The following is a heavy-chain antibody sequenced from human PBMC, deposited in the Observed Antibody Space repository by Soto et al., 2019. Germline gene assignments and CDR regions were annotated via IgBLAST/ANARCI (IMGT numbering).Heavy chain of an antibody. Sequence: EVQLVESGGDLVQPGGSLRLSCAASGFTVRDYEMNWVRQAPGKGLEWLSFISTTSSAIYYADSVKGRFTISRDNGKNSLYLQMNSLRAEDTAVYYCAGSRRNDDFWSDHQLGDGMDVWGQGTTVTVSS. CDR2: ISTTSSAI. CDR3: AGSRRNDDFWSDHQLGDGMDV. V-gene: IGHV3-48*03. J-gene: IGHJ6*02. D-gene: IGHD3-3*01. CDR1: GFTVRDYE.